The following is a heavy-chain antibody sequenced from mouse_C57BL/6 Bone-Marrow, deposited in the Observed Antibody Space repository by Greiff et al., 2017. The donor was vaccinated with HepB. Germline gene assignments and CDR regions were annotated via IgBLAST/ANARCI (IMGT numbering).Heavy chain of an antibody. CDR2: ISYDGSN. CDR3: ARSSLYYYGSRGDYFDY. V-gene: IGHV3-6*01. Sequence: EVKLMESGPGLVKPSQSLSLTCSVTGYSIASGYYWNWIRQFPGNKLEWMGYISYDGSNNYNPSLKNRISITRDTSKNQFFLKLNSVTTEDTATYYCARSSLYYYGSRGDYFDYWGQGTTLTVSS. CDR1: GYSIASGYY. J-gene: IGHJ2*01. D-gene: IGHD1-1*01.